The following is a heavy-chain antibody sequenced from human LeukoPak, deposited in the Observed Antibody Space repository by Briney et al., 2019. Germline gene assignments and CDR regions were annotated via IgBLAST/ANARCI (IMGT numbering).Heavy chain of an antibody. CDR1: GFTFSAHS. J-gene: IGHJ4*02. Sequence: AGSLTLSCAASGFTFSAHSMTWVRQAPGKGLEWVSGISASGDATFYADSLKGRFTISRDNSKNTVDLQMNSLRAEDTAVYYCTKWSGYGDSWGQGTLV. D-gene: IGHD5-18*01. V-gene: IGHV3-23*01. CDR3: TKWSGYGDS. CDR2: ISASGDAT.